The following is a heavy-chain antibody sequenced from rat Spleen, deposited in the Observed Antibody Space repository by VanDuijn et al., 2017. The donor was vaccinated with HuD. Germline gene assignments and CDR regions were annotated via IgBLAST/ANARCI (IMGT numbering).Heavy chain of an antibody. V-gene: IGHV5-29*01. J-gene: IGHJ4*01. D-gene: IGHD1-12*02. Sequence: EVQLVVSGGGLVQPGRSLKLSCAASGFTFSNYGMAWVRQAPTKGLEWVATISYDGGNTYYRDSVKGRFTVSRDNAKSSLYLQMDSLRSEDTATYYCSIDRRYYDDSYVMDAWGQGASVTVSS. CDR2: ISYDGGNT. CDR1: GFTFSNYG. CDR3: SIDRRYYDDSYVMDA.